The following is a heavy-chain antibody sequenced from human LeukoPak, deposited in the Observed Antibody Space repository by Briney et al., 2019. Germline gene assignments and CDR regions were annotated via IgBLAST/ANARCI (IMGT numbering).Heavy chain of an antibody. V-gene: IGHV1-3*01. CDR3: ARMYDDSLTCYYSGAFDI. CDR1: GYTFTSYA. J-gene: IGHJ3*02. D-gene: IGHD3-9*01. Sequence: ASVKVSCKASGYTFTSYAMHWVRQAPGQRLEWMGWINAGNGNTKYSQKFQGRVTITRGTSASTAYMELSSLRSEDTAVYYCARMYDDSLTCYYSGAFDIWGQGTMVTVSS. CDR2: INAGNGNT.